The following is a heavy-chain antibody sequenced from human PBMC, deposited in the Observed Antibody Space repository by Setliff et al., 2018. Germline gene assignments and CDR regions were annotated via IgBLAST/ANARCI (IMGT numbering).Heavy chain of an antibody. Sequence: ASVKVSCKASGHTFSSYAMNWVRQAPGQGLEWMGRINTITGNPTYAQGFTGRFVFSLDTSVSTAYLQISSLKPEDTAVYYCARDLGYCSRTSCHGDWFDPWGQGTLVTVSS. CDR2: INTITGNP. V-gene: IGHV7-4-1*02. CDR3: ARDLGYCSRTSCHGDWFDP. D-gene: IGHD2-2*01. J-gene: IGHJ5*02. CDR1: GHTFSSYA.